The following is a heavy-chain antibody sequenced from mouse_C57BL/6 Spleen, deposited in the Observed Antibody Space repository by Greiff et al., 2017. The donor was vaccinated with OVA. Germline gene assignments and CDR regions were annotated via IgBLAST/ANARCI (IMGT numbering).Heavy chain of an antibody. CDR1: GYAFSSSW. CDR2: IYPGDGDT. CDR3: ARKATGTDYFDY. D-gene: IGHD4-1*01. J-gene: IGHJ2*01. V-gene: IGHV1-82*01. Sequence: QVQLQQSGPELVKPGASVKISCKASGYAFSSSWMNWVKQRPGKGLEWIGRIYPGDGDTNYNGKFKGKATLTADKSSSTAYMQLSSLTSEDSAVYFCARKATGTDYFDYWGQGTTLTVSS.